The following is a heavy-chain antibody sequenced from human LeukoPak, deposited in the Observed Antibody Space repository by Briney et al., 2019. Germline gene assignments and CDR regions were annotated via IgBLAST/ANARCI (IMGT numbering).Heavy chain of an antibody. CDR3: AAPQQNRDYYFDF. D-gene: IGHD1-14*01. V-gene: IGHV3-30*03. Sequence: PGGSLRLSCAASGFTFSSNGMHWVRQAPGKGLEWVTVISYDGSNKYYADSVKGRFTISRDNSKNTLYLQMNSLRAEDTAVYYCAAPQQNRDYYFDFWGQGTLVTVSS. CDR1: GFTFSSNG. J-gene: IGHJ4*02. CDR2: ISYDGSNK.